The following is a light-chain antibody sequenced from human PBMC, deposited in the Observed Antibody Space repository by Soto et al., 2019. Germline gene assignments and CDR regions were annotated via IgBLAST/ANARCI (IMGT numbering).Light chain of an antibody. CDR1: MDYSTYA. CDR2: ITYDGTH. Sequence: QAVVTQSPSASASLGASVMLTCSLNMDYSTYAIAWHQQQSGKGPQFLMKITYDGTHSKGDVFSGRFSGSRSGAERHLTIYRLQSEDEADYYCQSLGTGIQVFGGGTKVTV. J-gene: IGLJ3*02. CDR3: QSLGTGIQV. V-gene: IGLV4-69*01.